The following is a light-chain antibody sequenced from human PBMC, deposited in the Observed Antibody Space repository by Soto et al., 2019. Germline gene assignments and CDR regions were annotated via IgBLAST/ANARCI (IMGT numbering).Light chain of an antibody. CDR2: DVS. J-gene: IGKJ4*01. CDR1: QSVTKY. CDR3: HQRSNWPRT. V-gene: IGKV3-11*01. Sequence: EVVLTQSPATLSLSPGERATLSCRASQSVTKYLAWYQQKPGQALRLLISDVSKRATGIPARFSGSGSATDFTLTISSLEPEDFAVDYCHQRSNWPRTFGGGTKLEIK.